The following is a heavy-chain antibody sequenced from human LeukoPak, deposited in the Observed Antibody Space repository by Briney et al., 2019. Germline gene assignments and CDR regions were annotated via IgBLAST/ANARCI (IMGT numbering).Heavy chain of an antibody. Sequence: PSETLSLTCTASGGSISSYYWSWIRQPPGKGLEWIGYIYYSGSTNYNPSLKSRVTISVDTSKNQFSLKLSSVTAADTAVYYCARDDYGGNSPYYYYMDVWGKGTTVTVSS. V-gene: IGHV4-59*01. J-gene: IGHJ6*03. CDR2: IYYSGST. D-gene: IGHD4-23*01. CDR3: ARDDYGGNSPYYYYMDV. CDR1: GGSISSYY.